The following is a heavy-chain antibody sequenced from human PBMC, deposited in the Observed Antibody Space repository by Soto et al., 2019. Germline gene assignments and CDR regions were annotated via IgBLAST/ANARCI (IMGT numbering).Heavy chain of an antibody. CDR3: ARVRVPAAIGVFLDY. V-gene: IGHV3-30*03. CDR1: GFTFSSYG. CDR2: ISYDGSNK. J-gene: IGHJ4*02. D-gene: IGHD2-2*01. Sequence: GGSLRLSCAASGFTFSSYGIHWVRQAPGKGLEWVAVISYDGSNKYYADSVKGRFTISRDNSKNTLYLQMNSLRAEDTAVYYCARVRVPAAIGVFLDYWGQGTLVTVSS.